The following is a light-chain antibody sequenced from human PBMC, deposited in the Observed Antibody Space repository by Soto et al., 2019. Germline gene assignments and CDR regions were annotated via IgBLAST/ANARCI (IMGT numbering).Light chain of an antibody. V-gene: IGKV3-11*01. CDR3: QQRSNWPPIT. J-gene: IGKJ5*01. CDR2: DAS. CDR1: QSVSSY. Sequence: EIVLTQSPATLSLSPGERATLSCRASQSVSSYLAWYQQKPGQAPRLLIYDASNRATGIPARFSGSGSVTDLTLTISSLEPEEFSVYYCQQRSNWPPITFGRGTRLEIK.